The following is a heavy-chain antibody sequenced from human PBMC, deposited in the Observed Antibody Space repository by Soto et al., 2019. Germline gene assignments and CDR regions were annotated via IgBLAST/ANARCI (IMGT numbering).Heavy chain of an antibody. CDR2: ISAYNGST. Sequence: GASVKVSCKASGYTFSSYGITWVRQAPGQGLEWMGWISAYNGSTNYAQKLQGRVTMTTDTSTSTAYMELRSLRSDDTAVYYCARDRGYYHEVQPEWGEGTLVTVSS. V-gene: IGHV1-18*01. CDR1: GYTFSSYG. D-gene: IGHD2-21*01. CDR3: ARDRGYYHEVQPE. J-gene: IGHJ4*02.